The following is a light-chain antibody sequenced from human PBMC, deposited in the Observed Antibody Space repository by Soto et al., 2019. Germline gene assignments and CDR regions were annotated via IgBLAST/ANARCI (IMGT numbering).Light chain of an antibody. V-gene: IGKV3-15*01. J-gene: IGKJ3*01. CDR1: QNVSSN. Sequence: EIVTTQSSATLYMSPGERAILSCRASQNVSSNLVWYQQKPGQAPRLLIYGASTRATGIPARFSGSGSGTEFILTISSLHSEAFAVYYCQQYNDLPPLVTFVPGTKVYCK. CDR3: QQYNDLPPLVT. CDR2: GAS.